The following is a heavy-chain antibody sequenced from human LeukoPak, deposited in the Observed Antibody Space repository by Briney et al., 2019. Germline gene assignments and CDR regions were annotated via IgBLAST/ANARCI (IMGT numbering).Heavy chain of an antibody. CDR3: ARVPLGKLSDYYYYYMDV. D-gene: IGHD3-10*01. J-gene: IGHJ6*03. CDR2: IIPIFGTA. Sequence: GASVRVSCKASGGTFSIYAISWVRQARGQGREWMGGIIPIFGTANYAQKFQGRVTITADESTSTAYMELSSLRSEDTAVYYCARVPLGKLSDYYYYYMDVWGKGTTVTVSS. CDR1: GGTFSIYA. V-gene: IGHV1-69*13.